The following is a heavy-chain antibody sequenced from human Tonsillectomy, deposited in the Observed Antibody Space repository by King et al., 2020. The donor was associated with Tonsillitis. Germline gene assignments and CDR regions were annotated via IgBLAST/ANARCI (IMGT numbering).Heavy chain of an antibody. V-gene: IGHV3-48*01. CDR3: ARVLYSSGLSDY. CDR2: ISSSSTTI. D-gene: IGHD5-18*01. CDR1: EFTFSSYS. Sequence: VQLVESGGGLVQPGGSLRLSCAVSEFTFSSYSMNWVRQAPGKGLEWVSYISSSSTTIYYADSVKGRFTISRDNAKNSLYLQMNSLRVEDTAVYYCARVLYSSGLSDYWGQGTLVTVSS. J-gene: IGHJ4*02.